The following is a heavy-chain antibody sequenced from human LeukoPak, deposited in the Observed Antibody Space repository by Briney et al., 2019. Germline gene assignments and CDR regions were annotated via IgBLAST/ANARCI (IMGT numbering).Heavy chain of an antibody. Sequence: PGGPLRLPCEPSGFPFSSYSMTGVPQAPGRGGEWVSPFSSCSSYIYYADSVKGRFTISRDNAKNSLYLQMNSLRAEDTAVYYCARDSTYYYDSSGYLRDAFDIWGQGTMVTVSS. CDR2: FSSCSSYI. CDR3: ARDSTYYYDSSGYLRDAFDI. V-gene: IGHV3-21*01. D-gene: IGHD3-22*01. J-gene: IGHJ3*02. CDR1: GFPFSSYS.